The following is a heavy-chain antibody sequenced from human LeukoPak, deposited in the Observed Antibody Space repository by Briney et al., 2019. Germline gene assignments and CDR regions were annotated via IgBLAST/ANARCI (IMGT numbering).Heavy chain of an antibody. V-gene: IGHV4-39*01. J-gene: IGHJ4*02. CDR1: GGSISSSSYY. D-gene: IGHD4-17*01. Sequence: PSETLSLTCTVSGGSISSSSYYWGWIRQPPGKGLEWIGSIYYSGSTYYNPSLKSRVTISVDTSKNQCSLKLSSVTAADTAVYYCACLHDYGDYRREYYFDYWGQGTLVTVSS. CDR3: ACLHDYGDYRREYYFDY. CDR2: IYYSGST.